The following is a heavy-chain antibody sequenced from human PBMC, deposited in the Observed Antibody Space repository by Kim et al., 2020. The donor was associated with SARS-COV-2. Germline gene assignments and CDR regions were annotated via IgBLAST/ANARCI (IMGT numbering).Heavy chain of an antibody. CDR1: GFTFSKNC. CDR3: VPRISSDV. D-gene: IGHD3-10*02. V-gene: IGHV3-15*01. CDR2: IKSNTGDRSF. Sequence: GGSLRLSCAASGFTFSKNCMTWVRQAPGKGLEWVGCIKSNTGDRSFDYAATVQGSFSIANANSKHKLQLKSNSPETTAIADYSSVPRISSDVCG. J-gene: IGHJ6*02.